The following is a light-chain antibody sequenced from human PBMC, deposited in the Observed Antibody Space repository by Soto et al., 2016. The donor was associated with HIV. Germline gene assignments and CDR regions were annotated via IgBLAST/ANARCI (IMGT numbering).Light chain of an antibody. Sequence: SYVLSQPPSVSVAPGKTARITCGGNNIRFKSVRWYQQKSGQAPVLVVYDNTDRPSGTPERLSGSNSGNTATLTISRVEVGDEADYYCQVWDSSADHVVFGGGTRLTVL. CDR3: QVWDSSADHVV. V-gene: IGLV3-21*03. CDR1: NIRFKS. CDR2: DNT. J-gene: IGLJ2*01.